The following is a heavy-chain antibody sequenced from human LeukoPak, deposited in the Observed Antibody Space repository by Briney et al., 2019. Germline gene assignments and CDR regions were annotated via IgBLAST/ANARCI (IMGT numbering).Heavy chain of an antibody. CDR3: ARDSTLWFGELLDDAFDI. J-gene: IGHJ3*02. Sequence: ASVKVSCKASGGTFSSYAISWVRQAPGQGLEWMGWISAYNGNTNYAQKLQGRVTMTTDTSTSTAYMELRSLRSDDTAVYYCARDSTLWFGELLDDAFDIWGQGTMVTVSS. D-gene: IGHD3-10*01. CDR1: GGTFSSYA. CDR2: ISAYNGNT. V-gene: IGHV1-18*01.